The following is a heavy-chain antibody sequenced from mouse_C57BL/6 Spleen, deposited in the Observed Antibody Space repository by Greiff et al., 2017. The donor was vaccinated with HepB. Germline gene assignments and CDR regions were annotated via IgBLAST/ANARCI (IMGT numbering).Heavy chain of an antibody. J-gene: IGHJ2*01. CDR3: ARSDWEYYFDY. V-gene: IGHV1-80*01. CDR2: IYPGDGDT. CDR1: GYAFSSYW. Sequence: VQLQESGAELVKPGASVKISCKASGYAFSSYWMNWVKQRPGKGLEWIGQIYPGDGDTNYNGKFKGKATLTADKSSSTAYMQLSSLNSEDSAVYFCARSDWEYYFDYWGQGTTLTVSS. D-gene: IGHD4-1*01.